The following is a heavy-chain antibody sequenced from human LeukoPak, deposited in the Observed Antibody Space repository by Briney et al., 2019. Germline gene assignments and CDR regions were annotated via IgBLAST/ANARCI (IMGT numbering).Heavy chain of an antibody. J-gene: IGHJ6*02. Sequence: SETLSLTCAVYGGSFSGYYWNWIRQPPGKGLEWIGEINHSGSTNYNPSLKSRVTISVDTPKNHVSLKLSCLSAAGTAVHYCARRGIVGATKSGMDVWGQGTTVTVSS. V-gene: IGHV4-34*01. CDR1: GGSFSGYY. CDR3: ARRGIVGATKSGMDV. CDR2: INHSGST. D-gene: IGHD1-26*01.